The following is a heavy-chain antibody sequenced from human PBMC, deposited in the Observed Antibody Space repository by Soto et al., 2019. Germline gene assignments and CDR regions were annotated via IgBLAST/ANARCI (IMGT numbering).Heavy chain of an antibody. Sequence: QVQLVEAGGGVVQPGRSLSLSCAASGFTFNSYALHWVRRAPGKGLEWVAGISSAAGAKNYASSVQGRFTISRDDSWRTLYLQMNSLRDEDTAVYYCAKESGPRREFDYWGQGTLVTVSS. J-gene: IGHJ4*02. D-gene: IGHD3-10*01. V-gene: IGHV3-30*04. CDR1: GFTFNSYA. CDR2: ISSAAGAK. CDR3: AKESGPRREFDY.